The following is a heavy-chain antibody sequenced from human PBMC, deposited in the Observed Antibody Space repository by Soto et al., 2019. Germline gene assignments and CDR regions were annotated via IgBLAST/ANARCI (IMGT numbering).Heavy chain of an antibody. CDR1: GASILNGGHY. CDR2: IFFNGNT. V-gene: IGHV4-31*03. D-gene: IGHD1-7*01. Sequence: PSETLSLTSTASGASILNGGHYWTWFRQPPGNGVGWIGYIFFNGNTHYNPALKSRLTFSVDSTNNQFSLELTSGTAAAPAIYYCARVNYVGMLDFWVPGTLVTFSS. J-gene: IGHJ4*01. CDR3: ARVNYVGMLDF.